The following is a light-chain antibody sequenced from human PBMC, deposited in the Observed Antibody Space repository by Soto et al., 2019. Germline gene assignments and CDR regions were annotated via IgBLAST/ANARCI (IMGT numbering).Light chain of an antibody. CDR1: QSVYSN. CDR3: QQYNNWPLT. V-gene: IGKV3-15*01. CDR2: DAS. Sequence: ERMMTQSPATLSVSPGERATLSCRASQSVYSNLAWYQQRPGQAPRLLIYDASTRATGIPARFSGTGSGTEFTLTINSLQSEDFAVYYCQQYNNWPLTFGGGTKVDIK. J-gene: IGKJ4*01.